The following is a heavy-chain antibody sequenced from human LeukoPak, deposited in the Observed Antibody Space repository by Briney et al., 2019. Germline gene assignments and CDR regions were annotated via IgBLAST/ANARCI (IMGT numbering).Heavy chain of an antibody. CDR3: ARDLNYGGSGSYYRGAFDI. CDR1: GGSISSGSYY. D-gene: IGHD3-10*01. Sequence: PSQTLSLTCTVSGGSISSGSYYWSWIRQPAGKGLEWIGRIYTSGSTHYNPSLKSRVTMSVDTSKNQFSLKLSSVNAADTSVYYCARDLNYGGSGSYYRGAFDIWGQGIMVTVSS. CDR2: IYTSGST. V-gene: IGHV4-61*02. J-gene: IGHJ3*02.